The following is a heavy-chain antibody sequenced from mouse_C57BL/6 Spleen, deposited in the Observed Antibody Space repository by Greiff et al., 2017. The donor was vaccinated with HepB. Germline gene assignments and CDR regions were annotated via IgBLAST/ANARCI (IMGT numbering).Heavy chain of an antibody. CDR2: INPNNGGT. CDR1: GYTFTDYY. D-gene: IGHD3-2*02. J-gene: IGHJ4*01. V-gene: IGHV1-26*01. Sequence: EVQLQQSGPELVKPGASVKISCKASGYTFTDYYMNWVKQSHGKSLEWIGDINPNNGGTSYNQKFKGKATLTVDKSSSTAYMELRSLTSEDSAVYYCARDSSGPALYAMDYWGQGTSVTVSS. CDR3: ARDSSGPALYAMDY.